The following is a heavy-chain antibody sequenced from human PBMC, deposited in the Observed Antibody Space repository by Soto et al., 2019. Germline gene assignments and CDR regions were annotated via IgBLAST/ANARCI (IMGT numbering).Heavy chain of an antibody. CDR2: IYYSGST. J-gene: IGHJ5*02. CDR1: GGSISSGGYY. V-gene: IGHV4-31*03. Sequence: SETLSLTGTVSGGSISSGGYYWSWIRQHPGKGLEWIGYIYYSGSTYYNPSLKSRVTISVDTSKNQFSLKLSSVTAADTAVYYCARYEQLEGWFDPWGQGTLVTVSS. D-gene: IGHD6-6*01. CDR3: ARYEQLEGWFDP.